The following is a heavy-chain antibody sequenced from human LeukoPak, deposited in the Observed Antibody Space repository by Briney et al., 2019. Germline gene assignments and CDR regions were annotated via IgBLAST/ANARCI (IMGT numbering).Heavy chain of an antibody. CDR1: GYTLTELS. Sequence: ASVKVSCKVSGYTLTELSMHWVRQAPGKGLEWMGGFDPEDGETIYAQKFQGRVTMTEDTSTDTAYMELTSLRSEDTAVYYCVGGAPNWGFDFWGQGTLVIVSS. D-gene: IGHD7-27*01. J-gene: IGHJ4*02. CDR2: FDPEDGET. CDR3: VGGAPNWGFDF. V-gene: IGHV1-24*01.